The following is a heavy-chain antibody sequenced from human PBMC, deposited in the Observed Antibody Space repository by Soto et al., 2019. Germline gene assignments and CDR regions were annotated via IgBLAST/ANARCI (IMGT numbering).Heavy chain of an antibody. V-gene: IGHV1-3*01. CDR2: INAGNGNT. Sequence: GASVKVSCKASGYTFTSYAMHWVRQAPGQRLEWMGWINAGNGNTKYSQKFQGRVTITRDTSASTAYMELSSLRSEDTAVYYCARPLDPILYYDILTGPSFDYWGQGTLVTVSS. J-gene: IGHJ4*02. CDR1: GYTFTSYA. CDR3: ARPLDPILYYDILTGPSFDY. D-gene: IGHD3-9*01.